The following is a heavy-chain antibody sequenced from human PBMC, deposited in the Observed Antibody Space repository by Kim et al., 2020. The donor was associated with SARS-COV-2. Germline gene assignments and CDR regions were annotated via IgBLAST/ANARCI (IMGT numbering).Heavy chain of an antibody. J-gene: IGHJ6*04. D-gene: IGHD3-10*01. Sequence: SETLSLTCTVSGGSVSTAGFYWSWIRQLPGKGLEWIGYIYYNGSTYYTPSLESRLTMSIDTSQNQFSLRLSSVTAADTAVYYCASPITMIRRKDTSYLIDGGGKGSTVIVSA. CDR2: IYYNGST. CDR3: ASPITMIRRKDTSYLIDG. V-gene: IGHV4-31*03. CDR1: GGSVSTAGFY.